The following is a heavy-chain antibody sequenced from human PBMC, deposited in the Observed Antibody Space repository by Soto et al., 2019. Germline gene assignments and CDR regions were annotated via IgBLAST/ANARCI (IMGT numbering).Heavy chain of an antibody. CDR2: IYHSGST. V-gene: IGHV4-4*02. Sequence: KSSETLSLTCAVSGGSISSSNWWSWVRQPPGKGLEWIGEIYHSGSTNYNPSLKSRVTISVDKSKNQFSLKLSSVTAADTAVYYCAREPRVQLERRDSSNWFDPWGQGTLVTVS. D-gene: IGHD1-1*01. CDR1: GGSISSSNW. CDR3: AREPRVQLERRDSSNWFDP. J-gene: IGHJ5*02.